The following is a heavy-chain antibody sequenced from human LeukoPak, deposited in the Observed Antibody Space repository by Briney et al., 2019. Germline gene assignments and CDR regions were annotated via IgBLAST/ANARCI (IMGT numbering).Heavy chain of an antibody. CDR2: INPNSGGT. V-gene: IGHV1-2*02. Sequence: ASVKVSCKASGYTFTGYYMHWVRQAPGQGLEWMGWINPNSGGTNYAQKFQGRVTMTRDTSISTAYMELSRLRSDDTAVYYCAREGFPGRRYSGYDWGDRGLDLVVVAATGDYWGQGTLVTVSS. CDR3: AREGFPGRRYSGYDWGDRGLDLVVVAATGDY. D-gene: IGHD2-15*01. CDR1: GYTFTGYY. J-gene: IGHJ4*02.